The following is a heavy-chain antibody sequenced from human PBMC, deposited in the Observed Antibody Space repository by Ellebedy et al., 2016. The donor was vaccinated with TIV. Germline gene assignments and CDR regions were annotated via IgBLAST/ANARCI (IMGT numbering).Heavy chain of an antibody. V-gene: IGHV3-73*01. D-gene: IGHD6-13*01. CDR1: GFTFSGSA. J-gene: IGHJ6*02. Sequence: GESLKISXAASGFTFSGSAMHWVRQASGKGLEWVGRIRSKANSYATAYAASVKGRFTISRDDSKNTAYLQMNSLKTEDTAVYYCTRLTSSSWYRTKGYYGMDVWGQGTTVTVSS. CDR2: IRSKANSYAT. CDR3: TRLTSSSWYRTKGYYGMDV.